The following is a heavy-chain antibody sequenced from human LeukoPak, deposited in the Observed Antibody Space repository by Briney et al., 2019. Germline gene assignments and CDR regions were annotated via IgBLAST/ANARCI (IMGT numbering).Heavy chain of an antibody. CDR1: SYTFTSYG. J-gene: IGHJ6*03. V-gene: IGHV1-18*01. CDR3: ARVVARPYYYYYMDV. D-gene: IGHD2-15*01. CDR2: ISVYNGNT. Sequence: ASVKVSCKASSYTFTSYGISWVRQAPGQGLEWMGWISVYNGNTNYAQKLQGRVTMTTDTSTSTAYMELRSLRSDDTAVYYCARVVARPYYYYYMDVWGIGTTVTVSS.